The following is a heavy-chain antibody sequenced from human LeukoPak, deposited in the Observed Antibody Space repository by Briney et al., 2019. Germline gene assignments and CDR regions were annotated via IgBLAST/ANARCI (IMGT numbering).Heavy chain of an antibody. CDR2: MNDSGRT. Sequence: SETLSLTCAVYDDSLNGYYWSWIRQPPEDGREWIGEMNDSGRTTYNPSLESRATISAERSKNQFSLKLTSVTAADTAVYYCASGSWSRRFAPWGQGTLVTVSS. J-gene: IGHJ5*02. D-gene: IGHD1-14*01. V-gene: IGHV4-34*01. CDR3: ASGSWSRRFAP. CDR1: DDSLNGYY.